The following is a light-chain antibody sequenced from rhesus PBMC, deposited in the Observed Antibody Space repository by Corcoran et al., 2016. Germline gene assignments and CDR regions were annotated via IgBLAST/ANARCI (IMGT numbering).Light chain of an antibody. V-gene: IGKV1-28*01. CDR2: AAS. J-gene: IGKJ2*01. CDR1: QGLSSY. CDR3: LQHNRYPYS. Sequence: DIQMTQSPSSLSASVGDTVTIPCRASQGLSSYLHWFQQRPGKAPKVLIYAASSLESGVPSRFSGSGSVTELCLTSSSLQPEDCAAYYCLQHNRYPYSFGQGTKVEIK.